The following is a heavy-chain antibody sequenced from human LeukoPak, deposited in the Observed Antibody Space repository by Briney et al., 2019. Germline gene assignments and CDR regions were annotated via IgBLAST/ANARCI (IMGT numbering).Heavy chain of an antibody. CDR1: GYTFTGYY. V-gene: IGHV1-2*02. CDR2: TNPNSGGT. CDR3: ASHRSSGRKAYDEY. D-gene: IGHD1-26*01. Sequence: ASVKVSCKASGYTFTGYYMHWVRQAPGQGLEWMGWTNPNSGGTNYAQKFQGRVTMTRDTSISTAYMELGRLRSDDTAVYYCASHRSSGRKAYDEYWGQGTLVTVSS. J-gene: IGHJ4*02.